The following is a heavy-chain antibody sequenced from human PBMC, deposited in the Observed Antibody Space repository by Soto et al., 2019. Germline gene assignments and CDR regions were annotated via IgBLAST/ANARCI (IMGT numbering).Heavy chain of an antibody. CDR3: ASGTNGAFFVY. J-gene: IGHJ4*02. Sequence: PGGSLRLSCAASGFTFRNYWMHWVRQAPGKGLVWVSRINSDGFNTNYAGSVKGRFTISRDNVKNSLYLQMNSLRAEDTAVYYCASGTNGAFFVYWGQGILVTVSS. CDR2: INSDGFNT. V-gene: IGHV3-74*01. D-gene: IGHD2-8*01. CDR1: GFTFRNYW.